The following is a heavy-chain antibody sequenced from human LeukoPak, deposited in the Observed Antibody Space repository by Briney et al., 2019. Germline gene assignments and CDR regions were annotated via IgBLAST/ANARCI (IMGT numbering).Heavy chain of an antibody. V-gene: IGHV4-39*07. CDR3: ARVKAASGWYAY. J-gene: IGHJ4*02. Sequence: PSETLSLTCTVSGGSISSSSYYWGWIRQPPGKGLEWIGSIYYSGSTYYNPSLKSRVTISVDTSKNQFSLKPSSVTAADTAVYYCARVKAASGWYAYWGQGTLVTVSS. CDR2: IYYSGST. D-gene: IGHD6-19*01. CDR1: GGSISSSSYY.